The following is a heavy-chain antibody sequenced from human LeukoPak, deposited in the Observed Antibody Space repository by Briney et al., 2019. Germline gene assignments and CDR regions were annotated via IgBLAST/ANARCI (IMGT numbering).Heavy chain of an antibody. CDR2: IIPIFGTA. CDR3: ATYTAMVTGTFDY. Sequence: SVKVSCKASGRTFSSYAISWVRQAPGQGLEWMGGIIPIFGTANYAQKFQGRVTITADESTSTAYMELSSLRSEDTAVYYCATYTAMVTGTFDYWGQGTLVTVSS. CDR1: GRTFSSYA. V-gene: IGHV1-69*01. D-gene: IGHD5-18*01. J-gene: IGHJ4*02.